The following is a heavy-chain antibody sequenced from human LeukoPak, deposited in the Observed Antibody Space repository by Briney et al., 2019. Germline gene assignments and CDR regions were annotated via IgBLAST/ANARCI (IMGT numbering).Heavy chain of an antibody. Sequence: TSETLSLTCTVSGGSISSYYWIWIRQPPGKGLEWIGYTYYTGSTKYNPSLKSRVGISVDTSKNQFSLNLSSVTAADTAVYYCARAIWGSYSIDYWGQGTLVAVSS. CDR1: GGSISSYY. D-gene: IGHD3-16*01. CDR2: TYYTGST. CDR3: ARAIWGSYSIDY. V-gene: IGHV4-59*01. J-gene: IGHJ4*02.